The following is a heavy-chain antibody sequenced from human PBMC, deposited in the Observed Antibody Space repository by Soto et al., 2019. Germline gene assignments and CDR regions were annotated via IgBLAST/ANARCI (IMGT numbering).Heavy chain of an antibody. CDR3: ANIVAAKGFDY. J-gene: IGHJ4*02. V-gene: IGHV4-34*01. Sequence: QVQLQQWGAGLLKPSETLSLTCAVYGGSFRGYYWTWIRQPPGKGLEWIGENNHSGSTNYNPSLKSRVTISVDTSKNQFSLKVSSVTAADTAVYYCANIVAAKGFDYWGQGTLVTVSS. D-gene: IGHD5-12*01. CDR2: NNHSGST. CDR1: GGSFRGYY.